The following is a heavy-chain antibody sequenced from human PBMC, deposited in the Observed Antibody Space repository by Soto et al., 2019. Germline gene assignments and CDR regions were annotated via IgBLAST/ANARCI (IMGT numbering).Heavy chain of an antibody. CDR3: ARGKMAARPDY. J-gene: IGHJ4*02. CDR1: CGSIISGGYY. Sequence: SETLSLTCTVSCGSIISGGYYWSWIRQHPGKGLEWIGYIYYSGSTYYNPSLKSRVTISVDTSKNQFSLKLSSVTAADTAVYYCARGKMAARPDYWGQGTLVTVSS. V-gene: IGHV4-31*03. D-gene: IGHD6-6*01. CDR2: IYYSGST.